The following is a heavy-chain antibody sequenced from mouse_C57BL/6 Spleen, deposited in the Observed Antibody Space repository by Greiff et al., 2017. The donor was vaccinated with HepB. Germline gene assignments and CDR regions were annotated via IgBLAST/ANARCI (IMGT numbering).Heavy chain of an antibody. D-gene: IGHD2-3*01. CDR2: IHPNSGST. V-gene: IGHV1-64*01. CDR1: GYTFTSYW. CDR3: ARSWDGYSYYAMDY. Sequence: QVQLQQPGAELVKPGASVKLSCKASGYTFTSYWMHWVKQRPGQGLEWIGMIHPNSGSTNYNEKFKSKATLTVDKSSSTAYMQLSSLTSEDSAVYYCARSWDGYSYYAMDYWGQGTSVTVSS. J-gene: IGHJ4*01.